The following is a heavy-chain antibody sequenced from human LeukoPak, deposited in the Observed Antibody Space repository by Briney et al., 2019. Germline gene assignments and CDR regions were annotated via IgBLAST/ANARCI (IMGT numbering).Heavy chain of an antibody. CDR1: GFSFSSYG. CDR3: AREEGYCSSTSCYGDDDYYYGMDV. V-gene: IGHV3-33*01. D-gene: IGHD2-2*01. CDR2: IWFDGSNR. Sequence: SLRLSCAASGFSFSSYGMHWVRQAPGKGLEWVAVIWFDGSNRYYADSVKGRFIISRDNSKNTLYLQMNSLRAEDTAVYYCAREEGYCSSTSCYGDDDYYYGMDVWGQGTTVTVSS. J-gene: IGHJ6*02.